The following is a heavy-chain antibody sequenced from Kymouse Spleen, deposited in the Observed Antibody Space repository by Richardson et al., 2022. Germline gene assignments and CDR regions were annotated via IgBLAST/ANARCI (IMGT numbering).Heavy chain of an antibody. CDR1: GFTFSSYG. V-gene: IGHV3-30*18. CDR3: AKDQSNWNYY. D-gene: IGHD1-7*01. J-gene: IGHJ4*02. Sequence: QVQLVESGGGVVQPGRSLRLSCAASGFTFSSYGMHWVRQAPGKGLEWVAVISYDGSNKYYADSVKGRFTISRDNSKNTLYLQMNSLRAEDTAVYYCAKDQSNWNYYWGQGTLVTVSS. CDR2: ISYDGSNK.